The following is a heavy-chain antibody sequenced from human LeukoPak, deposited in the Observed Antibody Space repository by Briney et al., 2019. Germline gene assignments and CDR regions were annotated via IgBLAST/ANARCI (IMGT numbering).Heavy chain of an antibody. J-gene: IGHJ5*02. CDR2: ISAYNGNT. V-gene: IGHV1-18*04. Sequence: ASVKVSCKASGYTFTSYGISWVRQAPGQGLEWMGWISAYNGNTNYAQKLQGRVTMTTDTSTSTAYMELRSLRSDDTAVYYCARDWGPIYYDFWSGYYTPPPQNWFDPWGQGTLVTVSS. D-gene: IGHD3-3*01. CDR3: ARDWGPIYYDFWSGYYTPPPQNWFDP. CDR1: GYTFTSYG.